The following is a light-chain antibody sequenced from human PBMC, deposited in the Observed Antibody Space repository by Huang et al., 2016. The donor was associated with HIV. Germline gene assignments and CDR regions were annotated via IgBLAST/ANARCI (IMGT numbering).Light chain of an antibody. CDR3: QQSYKIPRT. CDR2: GAS. V-gene: IGKV1-39*01. CDR1: QNINKY. J-gene: IGKJ2*01. Sequence: DIQMTQSPSSLSASVGDRIIITCRASQNINKYLNWYQQMPGKAPKLLIYGASSLQGGVSSRFSGSGFGTDFTLTIRSLQPEDAATYYCQQSYKIPRTLGQGTLLEI.